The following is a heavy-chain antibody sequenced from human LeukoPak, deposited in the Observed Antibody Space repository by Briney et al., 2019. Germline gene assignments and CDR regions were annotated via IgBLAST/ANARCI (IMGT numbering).Heavy chain of an antibody. CDR2: IYHSGST. CDR1: GGSISSSNW. V-gene: IGHV4-4*02. J-gene: IGHJ5*02. CDR3: ARGTTVVTPWFDP. Sequence: PSGTLSLTCAVSGGSISSSNWWSWVRPPPGKGLEWIGEIYHSGSTNYNPSLKSRVTISVDKSKNQFSLKLSSVTAADTAVYYCARGTTVVTPWFDPWGQGTLVTVSS. D-gene: IGHD4-23*01.